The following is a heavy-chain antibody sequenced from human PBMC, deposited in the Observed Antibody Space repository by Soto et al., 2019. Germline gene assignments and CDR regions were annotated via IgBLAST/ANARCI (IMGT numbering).Heavy chain of an antibody. Sequence: SETLSLTCTVSGGSISSYYWSWIRQPPGKGLEWIGYIYYSGSTNYNPSLKSRVTISVDTSKNQFSLKLSSVTAADTAVYYCASSRAYDSALNDAFDIWGQGTMVTVSS. CDR2: IYYSGST. D-gene: IGHD3-22*01. J-gene: IGHJ3*02. CDR1: GGSISSYY. CDR3: ASSRAYDSALNDAFDI. V-gene: IGHV4-59*01.